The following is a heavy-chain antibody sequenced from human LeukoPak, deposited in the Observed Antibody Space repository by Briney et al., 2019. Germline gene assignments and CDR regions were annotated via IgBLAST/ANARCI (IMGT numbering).Heavy chain of an antibody. CDR2: IYHSGST. V-gene: IGHV4-30-2*05. Sequence: SETLSLTCAVSGGSISSGGYSWSWIRQPPGKGLEWIGYIYHSGSTYYNPSLKSRVTISVDTSKNQFSLKLSSVTAADTAVYYCARAGIVGALETEFDYWGQGTLVTVSS. J-gene: IGHJ4*02. CDR3: ARAGIVGALETEFDY. D-gene: IGHD1-26*01. CDR1: GGSISSGGYS.